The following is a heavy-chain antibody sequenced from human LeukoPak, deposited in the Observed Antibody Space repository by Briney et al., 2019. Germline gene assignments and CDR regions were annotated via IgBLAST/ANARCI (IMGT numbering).Heavy chain of an antibody. V-gene: IGHV1-24*01. CDR3: ATLKRGYSYGPFDY. D-gene: IGHD5-18*01. CDR1: GYTLTELS. J-gene: IGHJ4*02. Sequence: ASGKVSCKVSGYTLTELSMHWVRQAPGKGLERMGGFDPEDGETIYAQKFQGRVTMTEDTSTDTAYMELSSLRSEDTAVYYCATLKRGYSYGPFDYWGQGTLVTVSS. CDR2: FDPEDGET.